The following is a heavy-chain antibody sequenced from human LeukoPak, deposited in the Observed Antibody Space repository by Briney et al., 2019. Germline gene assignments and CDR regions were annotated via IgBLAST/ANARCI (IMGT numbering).Heavy chain of an antibody. J-gene: IGHJ5*02. Sequence: GGSLRLSCAASGFTFSSYAMHWVRQAPGKGLEWVAVISYDGSNKYYADSVKGRFTISRDNSKNTLYLQMNSLRAEDTAVYYCARDGYSSEVWFDPWGQGTLVTVSS. V-gene: IGHV3-30-3*01. CDR3: ARDGYSSEVWFDP. CDR2: ISYDGSNK. D-gene: IGHD6-19*01. CDR1: GFTFSSYA.